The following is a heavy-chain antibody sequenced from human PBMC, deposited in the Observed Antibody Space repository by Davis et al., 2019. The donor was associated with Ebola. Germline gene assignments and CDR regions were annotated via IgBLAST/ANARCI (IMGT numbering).Heavy chain of an antibody. D-gene: IGHD4-17*01. CDR3: ARDRDPDYGDYISAFDI. CDR1: GFTFSSYW. Sequence: GESLKISCAASGFTFSSYWMHWVRQAPGKGLVWVSRLNSDGSSTSYADSVKGRFTISRDNAKNTLYLQMNSQGAEDTAVYYCARDRDPDYGDYISAFDIWGQGTMVTVSS. J-gene: IGHJ3*02. CDR2: LNSDGSST. V-gene: IGHV3-74*01.